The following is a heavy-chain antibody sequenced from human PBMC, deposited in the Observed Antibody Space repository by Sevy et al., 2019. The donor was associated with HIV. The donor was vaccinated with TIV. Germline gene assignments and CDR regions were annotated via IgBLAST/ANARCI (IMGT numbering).Heavy chain of an antibody. CDR2: IYPGGNS. V-gene: IGHV4-4*07. CDR1: GGSISSYY. D-gene: IGHD3-10*01. Sequence: SETLSLTCTVSGGSISSYYWSWIRQPAGKGLEWIGRIYPGGNSNYNPSVKRRVTMSVDTSKNQFSLRLSSVTAADTAVYYCARDYRYDFHGSGRHYFDYWGQGTLVTVSS. CDR3: ARDYRYDFHGSGRHYFDY. J-gene: IGHJ4*02.